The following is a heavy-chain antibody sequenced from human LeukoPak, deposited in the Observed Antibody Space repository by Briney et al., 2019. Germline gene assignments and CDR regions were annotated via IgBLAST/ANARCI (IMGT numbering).Heavy chain of an antibody. D-gene: IGHD3-16*01. CDR3: AKSDDYVWGSYSPAD. CDR1: GGSISSYY. CDR2: IYYSGST. V-gene: IGHV4-59*01. J-gene: IGHJ4*02. Sequence: SETLSLTCTVSGGSISSYYWSWIRQPPGKGLEWIGYIYYSGSTNYNPSLKSRVTISVDTSKNQFSLKLSSVTAADTAVYYCAKSDDYVWGSYSPADWGQGTLVTVSS.